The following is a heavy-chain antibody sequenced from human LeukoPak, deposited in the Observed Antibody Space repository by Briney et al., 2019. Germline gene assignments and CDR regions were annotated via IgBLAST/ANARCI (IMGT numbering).Heavy chain of an antibody. V-gene: IGHV1-46*01. CDR2: IDPSGGTT. CDR3: ARGEGGSSGYDWDPDY. J-gene: IGHJ4*02. D-gene: IGHD5-12*01. CDR1: GYAFTRYY. Sequence: ASVKVSCKASGYAFTRYYIHWVRQAHGQGLEWMGLIDPSGGTTTYAQNFQGGVILTSDMFTSTVYMELRSLRYADTAIYYWARGEGGSSGYDWDPDYWGQGTLVTVSS.